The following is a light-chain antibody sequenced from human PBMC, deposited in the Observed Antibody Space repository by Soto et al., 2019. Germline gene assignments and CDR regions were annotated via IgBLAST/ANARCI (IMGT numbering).Light chain of an antibody. J-gene: IGKJ5*01. CDR3: QQFNIYPPIT. Sequence: AIQLTQSPSSLSASVGDRVTITCRASQGISSALAWYQQKPGKAPKLLIYDASSLESGVPSRFSGSGSGTDFTLTISSLQPEDFATYYCQQFNIYPPITFGQGTRLEIK. CDR1: QGISSA. CDR2: DAS. V-gene: IGKV1-13*02.